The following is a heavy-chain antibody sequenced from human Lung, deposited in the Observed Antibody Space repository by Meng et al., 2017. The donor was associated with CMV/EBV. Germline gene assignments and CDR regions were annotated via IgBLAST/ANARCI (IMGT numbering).Heavy chain of an antibody. D-gene: IGHD3-3*01. J-gene: IGHJ4*02. V-gene: IGHV3-30*02. CDR3: AKDDSAYFDFRSGYSTPPDY. Sequence: GESLKISCAASGFSFSSYGMQWVRQAPGKGLEWVTFIRYDGNKKYYVDSVKGRFTISRDNSKNMLYLQMNSLRAEDTAAYYCAKDDSAYFDFRSGYSTPPDYWCQGTLVTVSS. CDR2: IRYDGNKK. CDR1: GFSFSSYG.